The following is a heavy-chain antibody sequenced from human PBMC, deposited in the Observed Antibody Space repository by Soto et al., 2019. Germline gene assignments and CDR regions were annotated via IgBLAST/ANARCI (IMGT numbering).Heavy chain of an antibody. Sequence: SETLSLTCSFSVGSISIGYYDWSWIRQPPGKGREWIGNIYYSGNTYYNPSLKSRLIISIDTSKNQFSLKVGSVTAAETAVYYCARDGEHVDTAIPGQQWLARGFDYWGQGTMVTVSS. CDR2: IYYSGNT. D-gene: IGHD5-18*01. J-gene: IGHJ4*02. CDR1: VGSISIGYYD. V-gene: IGHV4-30-4*01. CDR3: ARDGEHVDTAIPGQQWLARGFDY.